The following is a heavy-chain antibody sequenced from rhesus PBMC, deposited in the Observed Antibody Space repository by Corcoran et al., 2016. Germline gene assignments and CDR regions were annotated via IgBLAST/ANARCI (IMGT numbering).Heavy chain of an antibody. Sequence: QVQLQESGPGVVKPSETLSLTCAVSGGSISDSYRWSWIRQPPGKGLEWIWYIYGSSTSTNYNPSLNSRVTISKDTSKNQFSLKLSSVTAADTAVYYCARVWGGSWTCDYWGQGVLVTVSS. J-gene: IGHJ4*01. V-gene: IGHV4S10*01. D-gene: IGHD6-25*01. CDR2: IYGSSTST. CDR1: GGSISDSYR. CDR3: ARVWGGSWTCDY.